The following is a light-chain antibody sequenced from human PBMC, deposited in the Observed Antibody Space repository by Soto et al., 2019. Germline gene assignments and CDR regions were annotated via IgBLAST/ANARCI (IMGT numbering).Light chain of an antibody. V-gene: IGKV3-20*01. Sequence: EIVLTQSPGTLSLSPGERATLSCRASQSVSSSYLAWYQQKPGQAPRLLIYGASSRATGIPDRFSGSGSGTDFTLTVSRLEPEDFAVYYCQQYGSSTGWTIGQGTKVEIK. CDR3: QQYGSSTGWT. CDR1: QSVSSSY. CDR2: GAS. J-gene: IGKJ1*01.